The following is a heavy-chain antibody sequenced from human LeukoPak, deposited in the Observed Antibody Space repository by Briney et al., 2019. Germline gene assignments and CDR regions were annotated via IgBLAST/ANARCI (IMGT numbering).Heavy chain of an antibody. CDR2: IRYDGSNK. Sequence: GGSLRLSCAASGFIFSDYGMHWVRQAPGKGLEWVTFIRYDGSNKYYADSVKGRFTISRDNSKNILYLQMNSQSSEDTAVYYCAKEGTASKPSDLDYWGQGTLVTVSS. J-gene: IGHJ4*02. CDR3: AKEGTASKPSDLDY. V-gene: IGHV3-30*02. CDR1: GFIFSDYG. D-gene: IGHD1/OR15-1a*01.